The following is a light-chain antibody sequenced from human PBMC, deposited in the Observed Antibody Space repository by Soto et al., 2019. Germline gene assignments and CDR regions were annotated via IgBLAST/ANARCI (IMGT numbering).Light chain of an antibody. Sequence: DIVMTQSPLSLPVTPGEPASISCRSSQSLLHSNGYNYLDWYLQKPGQSPQLLIYLGSNRASGVPDRFSGSGSGTDFTVKISSVEAEDVGVYYCMQALQTPITFGQGTRLEIK. CDR2: LGS. CDR1: QSLLHSNGYNY. V-gene: IGKV2-28*01. CDR3: MQALQTPIT. J-gene: IGKJ5*01.